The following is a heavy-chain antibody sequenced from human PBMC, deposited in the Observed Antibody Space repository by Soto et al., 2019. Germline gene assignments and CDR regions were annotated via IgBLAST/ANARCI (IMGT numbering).Heavy chain of an antibody. J-gene: IGHJ4*02. D-gene: IGHD3-22*01. CDR3: ARSPHYDSSGYYYDFRGAFDY. V-gene: IGHV1-69*06. CDR1: GGTFSSYA. CDR2: IIPIFGTA. Sequence: GASVKVSCKASGGTFSSYAISWVRQAPGQGLEWMGGIIPIFGTANYAQKFQGRVTITADKSTSTAYMELSSLRSEDTAVYYCARSPHYDSSGYYYDFRGAFDYWGQGTLVTVSS.